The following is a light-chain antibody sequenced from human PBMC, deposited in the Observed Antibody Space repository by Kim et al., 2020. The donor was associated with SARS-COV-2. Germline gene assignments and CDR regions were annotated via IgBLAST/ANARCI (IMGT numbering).Light chain of an antibody. CDR2: GRN. Sequence: SSELTQDPAVSVALGQTVRITCQGDILRSHYATWYQQKPRQAPLLVIFGRNNRPSGIPDRFSGSTSGNTASLTISGAQAEDEADFYCQSRDSGGNVVFGGGTKVTVL. CDR1: ILRSHY. V-gene: IGLV3-19*01. J-gene: IGLJ2*01. CDR3: QSRDSGGNVV.